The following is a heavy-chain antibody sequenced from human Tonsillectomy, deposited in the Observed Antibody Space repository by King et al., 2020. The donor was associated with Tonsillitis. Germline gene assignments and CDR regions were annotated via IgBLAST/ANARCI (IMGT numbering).Heavy chain of an antibody. D-gene: IGHD3-22*01. Sequence: VQLVESGGGLVQPGRSLRLSCAASGFTFDDYAMHWVRQAPGKGLEWVSGLDWNSNILGYADSVKGRFTISRDNARDSLYLQMTSLRAEDTALYYCAREYYYDNSGSGRDVWGKGTTVTVSA. CDR2: LDWNSNIL. V-gene: IGHV3-9*01. J-gene: IGHJ6*04. CDR3: AREYYYDNSGSGRDV. CDR1: GFTFDDYA.